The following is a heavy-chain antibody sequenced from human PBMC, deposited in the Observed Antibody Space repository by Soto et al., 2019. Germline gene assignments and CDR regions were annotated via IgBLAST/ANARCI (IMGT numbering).Heavy chain of an antibody. D-gene: IGHD3-22*01. CDR1: GYTFTSYG. CDR2: ISAYNGNT. Sequence: ASVKVSCKASGYTFTSYGISWVRQAPGQGLEWMGWISAYNGNTNYAQKLQGRVTMTTDTSTSTAYMELRSLRSDDTAVYYCARVMDYYDSSGYYLNYFDYWGQGTLVTVSS. J-gene: IGHJ4*02. V-gene: IGHV1-18*01. CDR3: ARVMDYYDSSGYYLNYFDY.